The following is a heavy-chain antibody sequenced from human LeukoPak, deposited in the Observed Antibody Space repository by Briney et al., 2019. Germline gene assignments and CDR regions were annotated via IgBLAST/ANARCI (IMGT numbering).Heavy chain of an antibody. CDR2: IYYTGNT. CDR3: ARVIWFGAVFDY. D-gene: IGHD3-10*01. CDR1: GGSISSSVYY. J-gene: IGHJ4*02. V-gene: IGHV4-39*07. Sequence: TSETLSLTCTVSGGSISSSVYYWVWIRQPPGKGLEWIGNIYYTGNTYYNPSLKGRVTISVDTSNNQFSLKLSSVTAADTAVYYCARVIWFGAVFDYWGQGTLVTVSS.